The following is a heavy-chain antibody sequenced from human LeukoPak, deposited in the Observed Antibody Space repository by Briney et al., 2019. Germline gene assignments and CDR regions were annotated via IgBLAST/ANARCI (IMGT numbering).Heavy chain of an antibody. J-gene: IGHJ4*02. CDR1: GGSISSYY. CDR3: AISPLRYFDWLLSFDY. Sequence: SETLSLTCTVSGGSISSYYWSWIRQPPGKGLEWIGYIYYSGSTNYNPSLKSRVTISVDTSKNQFSLKLSSVTAADTAVYYCAISPLRYFDWLLSFDYWGQGTLVTVSS. V-gene: IGHV4-59*08. CDR2: IYYSGST. D-gene: IGHD3-9*01.